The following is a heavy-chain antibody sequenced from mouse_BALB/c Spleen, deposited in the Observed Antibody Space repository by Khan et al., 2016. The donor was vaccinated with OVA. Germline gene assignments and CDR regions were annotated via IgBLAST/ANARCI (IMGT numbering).Heavy chain of an antibody. J-gene: IGHJ1*01. CDR3: ASGGYCYCDV. V-gene: IGHV9-3-1*01. CDR2: INTYTGEP. Sequence: QIQLVQSGPELKKPGETVKISCKASGYTFTNYGMNWVKQAPGKGLKWMGWINTYTGEPTYADDFKGRFAFSLETSASTAYLQINNLKNEDTATYFCASGGYCYCDVWGEGTTVTVSS. CDR1: GYTFTNYG.